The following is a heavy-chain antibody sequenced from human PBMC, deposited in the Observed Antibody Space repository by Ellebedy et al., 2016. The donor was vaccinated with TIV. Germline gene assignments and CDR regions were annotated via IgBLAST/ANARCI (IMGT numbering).Heavy chain of an antibody. D-gene: IGHD4-23*01. V-gene: IGHV1-69*06. CDR1: GGTFSSYA. Sequence: SVKVSXKASGGTFSSYAISWVRQAPGQGLEWMGGIIPIFGTANYAQKFQGRVTITADKSTSTAYMELSSLRSEDTAVYYCAREVGTTVVETGYFDYWGQGTLVTVSS. J-gene: IGHJ4*02. CDR2: IIPIFGTA. CDR3: AREVGTTVVETGYFDY.